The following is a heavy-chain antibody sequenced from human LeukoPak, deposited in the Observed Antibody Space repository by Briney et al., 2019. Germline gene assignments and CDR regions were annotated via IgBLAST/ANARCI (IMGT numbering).Heavy chain of an antibody. D-gene: IGHD3-22*01. Sequence: SETLSLTCTVSGGSISSYYWSWIRQPAGKGLEWIGRIYTSGSTNYNPSLKSRVTMSVDTSKNQFSLKLSSVTAADTAVYYCASAEDYYDSSGWDYWGQGTLVTVSS. CDR3: ASAEDYYDSSGWDY. V-gene: IGHV4-4*07. CDR2: IYTSGST. CDR1: GGSISSYY. J-gene: IGHJ4*02.